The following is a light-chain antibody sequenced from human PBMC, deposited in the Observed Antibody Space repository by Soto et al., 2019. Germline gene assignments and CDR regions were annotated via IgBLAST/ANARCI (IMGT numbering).Light chain of an antibody. J-gene: IGLJ2*01. Sequence: QAVVTQPPSVSGAPGQRVTISCTGSSSNIGAGYDVHWYQQLPGTAPKLLIYGNSNRPSGVPDRFSGSKSGTSASLAITGLQAEDEAYYYCQSYDSSLSGAVVFGGGTQLTVL. CDR2: GNS. CDR1: SSNIGAGYD. CDR3: QSYDSSLSGAVV. V-gene: IGLV1-40*01.